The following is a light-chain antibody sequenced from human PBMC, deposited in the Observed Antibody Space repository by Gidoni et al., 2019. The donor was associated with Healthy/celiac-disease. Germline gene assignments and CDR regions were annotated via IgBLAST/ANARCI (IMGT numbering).Light chain of an antibody. CDR1: SSNIGSNT. Sequence: HSVLTQQPSAPGTPWQTVTISCSGSSSNIGSNTVNWYQQLPGTAPKLLIYSNNQRPSGVPDRFSGSKSGTSASLAISGLQSEDEADYYCAAWDDSLNVNWVFGGGTKLTVL. CDR2: SNN. J-gene: IGLJ3*02. CDR3: AAWDDSLNVNWV. V-gene: IGLV1-44*01.